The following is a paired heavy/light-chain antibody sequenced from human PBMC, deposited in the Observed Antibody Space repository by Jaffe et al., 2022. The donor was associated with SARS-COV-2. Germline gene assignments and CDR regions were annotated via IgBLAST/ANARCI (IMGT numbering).Heavy chain of an antibody. CDR3: SVGVALWFGEFDS. CDR1: GFTFNTYP. J-gene: IGHJ5*01. CDR2: ISGSGGTT. D-gene: IGHD3-10*01. Sequence: EVQLLESGGALVQPGGSLRLSCAASGFTFNTYPMSWVRQAPGKGLEWVSAISGSGGTTYYAKSVKGRFTISRDNSKNTLFLEMSSLSAEDTAIYYCSVGVALWFGEFDSWGQGTQVTVSS. V-gene: IGHV3-23*01.
Light chain of an antibody. CDR2: MNN. J-gene: IGLJ3*02. Sequence: QSVLTQPPSASGTPGQRVTISCSGSSSNIRSNYVYWYQQFPGAAPKLLIYMNNQRPSGVPDRFSGSKSGTSASLAISGLRSEDEADYYCATWDDSLTGRVFGGGTKLTVL. V-gene: IGLV1-47*01. CDR3: ATWDDSLTGRV. CDR1: SSNIRSNY.